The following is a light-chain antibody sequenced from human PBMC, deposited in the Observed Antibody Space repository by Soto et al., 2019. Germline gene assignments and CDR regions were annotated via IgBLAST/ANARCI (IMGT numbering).Light chain of an antibody. CDR1: QSISIL. J-gene: IGKJ2*01. CDR2: VAS. CDR3: QRYNGY. Sequence: DLQMTQSPSTLSASVGDSVTITCRASQSISILLAWYQQKPGKAPKLLIYVASTLESGVPSRFSGSGSGAEFTLTISSLQPDDFATYYCQRYNGYFGQGTKLEIK. V-gene: IGKV1-5*01.